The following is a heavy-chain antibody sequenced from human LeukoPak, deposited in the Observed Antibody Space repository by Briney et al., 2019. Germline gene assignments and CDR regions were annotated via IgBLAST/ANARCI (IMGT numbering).Heavy chain of an antibody. CDR3: ARESMVRGVIALLRYYYYSMDV. V-gene: IGHV1-18*01. CDR2: ISAYKGNT. D-gene: IGHD3-10*01. CDR1: GYTFTSYG. Sequence: ASVKVSCKASGYTFTSYGISWVRQAPGQGLEWMGWISAYKGNTNYAQKLQGRVTMTTDTSTSTAYMELGSLRSDDTAVYYCARESMVRGVIALLRYYYYSMDVWGQGTTVTVSS. J-gene: IGHJ6*02.